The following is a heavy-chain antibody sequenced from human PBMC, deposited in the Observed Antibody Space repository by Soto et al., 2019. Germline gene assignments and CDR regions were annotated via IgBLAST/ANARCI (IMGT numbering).Heavy chain of an antibody. CDR2: TYYRSKWFH. J-gene: IGHJ3*01. Sequence: RSQTLSLTCAISGDSVPSDITSWDWIRQSPSRGLEWLGRTYYRSKWFHDYAASVKSRITINPDTSKNQFSLELNSMTPEDTAVYYCARGNALDVWGQGTVVTVSS. CDR3: ARGNALDV. V-gene: IGHV6-1*01. D-gene: IGHD3-10*01. CDR1: GDSVPSDITS.